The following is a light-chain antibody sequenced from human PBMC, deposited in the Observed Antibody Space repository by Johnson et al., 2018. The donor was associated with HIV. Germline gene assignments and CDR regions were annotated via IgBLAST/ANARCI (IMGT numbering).Light chain of an antibody. Sequence: QSVLTQPPSVSAAAGQKVTISCSGSSSNIGNNDVSWYQQLPGTAPTLLIYDNNKRPSGIPDRFSGSKSGPSATLGITGLTPGDAAEYYCGTWDSSLSAGVVGTGTKVTVL. V-gene: IGLV1-51*01. CDR1: SSNIGNND. CDR2: DNN. J-gene: IGLJ1*01. CDR3: GTWDSSLSAGV.